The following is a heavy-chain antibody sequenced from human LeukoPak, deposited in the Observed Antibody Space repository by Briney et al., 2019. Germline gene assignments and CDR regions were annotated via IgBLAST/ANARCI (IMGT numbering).Heavy chain of an antibody. Sequence: ASVKVSCKASGYTFTSYGISWVRQAPGQGLEWMGWISAYNGNTNYAQKLQGRVTMTTDTSTSTAYMELRSLRSDDTAVYYCALYVPTSPGHYYYYGMDVWGQGTTVTVSS. J-gene: IGHJ6*02. CDR1: GYTFTSYG. CDR3: ALYVPTSPGHYYYYGMDV. V-gene: IGHV1-18*01. D-gene: IGHD3-10*02. CDR2: ISAYNGNT.